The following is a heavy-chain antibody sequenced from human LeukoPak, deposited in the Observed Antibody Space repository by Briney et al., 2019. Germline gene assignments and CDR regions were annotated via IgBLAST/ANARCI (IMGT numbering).Heavy chain of an antibody. CDR3: AKVGEYQLLLYAFDM. CDR2: IKEDGGEK. Sequence: GGSLRLSCAASGFTFSSYWMSWVRQAPGKGLEWVANIKEDGGEKYYVDSVKGRFTISRDNAKNSLYLQMNSLRAEDTAVYYCAKVGEYQLLLYAFDMWGQGTMVTVSS. D-gene: IGHD2-2*01. V-gene: IGHV3-7*03. J-gene: IGHJ3*02. CDR1: GFTFSSYW.